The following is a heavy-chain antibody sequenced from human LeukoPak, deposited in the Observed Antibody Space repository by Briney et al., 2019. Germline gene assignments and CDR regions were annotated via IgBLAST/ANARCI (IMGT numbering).Heavy chain of an antibody. J-gene: IGHJ4*02. CDR3: ARGNKTWQQLEPHFGC. CDR1: GGSFSGYY. CDR2: INHSGST. D-gene: IGHD6-13*01. V-gene: IGHV4-34*01. Sequence: PSETLSLTCAVYGGSFSGYYWSWIRQPPGKGLEWIGEINHSGSTNYNPSLKSRVTISVDTSKNQFSLKLSSVTAADTAVYYCARGNKTWQQLEPHFGCWGQGTLVTVSS.